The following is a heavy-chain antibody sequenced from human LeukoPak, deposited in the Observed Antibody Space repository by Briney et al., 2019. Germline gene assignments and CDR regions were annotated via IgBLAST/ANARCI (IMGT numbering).Heavy chain of an antibody. Sequence: PGGSLRLSCAASGFTVSSNYMSWVRQAPGKGLEWVSVIYSGGSTYYADSVKGRFTISRDNSKNTLYLQMNSLRAEDTAVYYCARDLYGSGSYYNPVPGGMDVWGQGTTVTVSS. CDR2: IYSGGST. V-gene: IGHV3-66*01. D-gene: IGHD3-10*01. CDR1: GFTVSSNY. J-gene: IGHJ6*02. CDR3: ARDLYGSGSYYNPVPGGMDV.